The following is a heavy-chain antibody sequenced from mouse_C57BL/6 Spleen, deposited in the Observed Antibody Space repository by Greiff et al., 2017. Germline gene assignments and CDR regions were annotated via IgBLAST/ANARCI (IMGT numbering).Heavy chain of an antibody. V-gene: IGHV5-16*01. D-gene: IGHD2-2*01. CDR2: INYDGSST. CDR1: GFTFSDYY. CDR3: AREDYGYDAYFDY. Sequence: EVKLVESEGGLVQPGSSMKLSCTASGFTFSDYYMAWVRQVPEKGLEWVANINYDGSSTYYLDSLKSRFIISRDNAKNILYLQMSSLKSEDTATYYCAREDYGYDAYFDYWGQGTTLTVSS. J-gene: IGHJ2*01.